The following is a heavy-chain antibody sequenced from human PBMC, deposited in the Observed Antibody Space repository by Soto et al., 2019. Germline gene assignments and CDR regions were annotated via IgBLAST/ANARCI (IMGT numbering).Heavy chain of an antibody. V-gene: IGHV3-9*01. J-gene: IGHJ6*03. CDR2: ISWNSGSI. Sequence: PWGSLRLSCAASGFTFDDYAMHWVRQAPGKGLEWVSGISWNSGSIGYADSVKGRFTISRDNAKNSLYLQMNSLRAEDTALYYCAKDSRLYYYYYCMDVWGKGTTVTVSS. CDR3: AKDSRLYYYYYCMDV. CDR1: GFTFDDYA.